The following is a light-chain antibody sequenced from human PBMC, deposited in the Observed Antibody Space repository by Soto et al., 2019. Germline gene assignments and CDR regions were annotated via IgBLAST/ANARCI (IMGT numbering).Light chain of an antibody. Sequence: QCVLSQPPATAWTPGERVASSCSGSRSNIGSNTVTWYQQLPGTAPKLLIYSNNQRPSGVPDRFSGSKSGTSASLAISGLQSEDEADYYCAAWDDSLNAYYVFGTGTKVTVL. CDR2: SNN. V-gene: IGLV1-44*01. CDR1: RSNIGSNT. CDR3: AAWDDSLNAYYV. J-gene: IGLJ1*01.